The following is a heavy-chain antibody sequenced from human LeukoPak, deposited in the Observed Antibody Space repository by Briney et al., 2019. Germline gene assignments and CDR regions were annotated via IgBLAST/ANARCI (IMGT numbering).Heavy chain of an antibody. CDR2: IYYSGST. V-gene: IGHV4-59*01. Sequence: PSETLSLTXTVSGGSISSYYWSWIRQPPGKGLEWIGYIYYSGSTNYNPSLKSRVTISVDTSKDQFSLKLSSVTAADTAVYYCASAYYDSSGYYYSWDYWGQGTLVTVSS. CDR1: GGSISSYY. CDR3: ASAYYDSSGYYYSWDY. D-gene: IGHD3-22*01. J-gene: IGHJ4*02.